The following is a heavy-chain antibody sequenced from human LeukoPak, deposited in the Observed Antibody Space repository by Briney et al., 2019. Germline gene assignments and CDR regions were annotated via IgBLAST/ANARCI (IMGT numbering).Heavy chain of an antibody. D-gene: IGHD6-6*01. J-gene: IGHJ4*02. V-gene: IGHV4-34*01. CDR2: INHSGST. Sequence: TSETLSLTCAVYGGSFSGYYWSWIRQPPGKGLEWIGEINHSGSTNYNPSLKSRVTISVDTSKNQFSLKLSSVTAADTAVYYCARLRGIAARQSFGYWGQGTLVTVSS. CDR1: GGSFSGYY. CDR3: ARLRGIAARQSFGY.